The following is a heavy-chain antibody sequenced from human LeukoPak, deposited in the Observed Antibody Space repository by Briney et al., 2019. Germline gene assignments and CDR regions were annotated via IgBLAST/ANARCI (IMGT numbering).Heavy chain of an antibody. CDR1: GYSISSAYY. V-gene: IGHV4-38-2*02. CDR3: ARGNGGYDSYYFDY. J-gene: IGHJ4*02. Sequence: PSETLSLTCSVSGYSISSAYYWGWIRQPPGKGLEWIGTMYHSGSTNYNPSLKSRVTISVDTSKNQFSLKLSSVTAADTAVYYCARGNGGYDSYYFDYWGQGTLVTVSS. CDR2: MYHSGST. D-gene: IGHD5-12*01.